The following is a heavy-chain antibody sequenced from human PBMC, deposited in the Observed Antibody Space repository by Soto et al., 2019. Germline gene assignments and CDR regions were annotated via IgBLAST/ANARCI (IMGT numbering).Heavy chain of an antibody. J-gene: IGHJ4*02. CDR1: GGSISSSSYY. V-gene: IGHV4-39*01. CDR2: IYYSGST. CDR3: ARQIYYPRALYYFDY. Sequence: SETLSLTCTVSGGSISSSSYYWGWIRQPPGKGLEWIGNIYYSGSTYYNPSLKSRVSISVDTSKNQFSLKLNSVTAADTAVYYCARQIYYPRALYYFDYWGQGTLVTVSS. D-gene: IGHD3-10*01.